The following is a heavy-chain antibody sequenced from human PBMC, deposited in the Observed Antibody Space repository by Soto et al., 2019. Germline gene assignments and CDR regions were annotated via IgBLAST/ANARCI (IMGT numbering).Heavy chain of an antibody. D-gene: IGHD6-19*01. V-gene: IGHV1-3*01. J-gene: IGHJ5*02. Sequence: ASVKVSCKASGYTFTSYAMHWVRQAPGQRLEWMGWINADNGNTNYAQKLQGRVTMTTDTSTSTAYMELRSLRSDDTAVYYCARVMGIAVASDWFDPWGQGTLVTVSS. CDR3: ARVMGIAVASDWFDP. CDR2: INADNGNT. CDR1: GYTFTSYA.